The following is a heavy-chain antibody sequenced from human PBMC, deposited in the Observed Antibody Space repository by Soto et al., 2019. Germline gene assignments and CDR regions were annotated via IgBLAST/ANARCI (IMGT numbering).Heavy chain of an antibody. Sequence: GGSLRLSCAASGFTFSNYWMSWVRQAPGKGLEWVANIKQDGSEKLYVDSVKGRFTISRDSSKNTVSLEMTSLRAEDTAVYYCAKGGRQWLVTSDFNYWGQGALVTVSS. J-gene: IGHJ4*02. D-gene: IGHD6-19*01. CDR2: IKQDGSEK. V-gene: IGHV3-7*04. CDR1: GFTFSNYW. CDR3: AKGGRQWLVTSDFNY.